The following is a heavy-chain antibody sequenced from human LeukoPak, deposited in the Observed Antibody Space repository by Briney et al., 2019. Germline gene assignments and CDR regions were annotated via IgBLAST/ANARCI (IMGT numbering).Heavy chain of an antibody. CDR2: ISGSGGST. CDR3: AGAYSYGHFDY. V-gene: IGHV3-23*01. J-gene: IGHJ4*02. Sequence: GGSLRLSCAASGFTFSSYEMSWVRQAPGKGLEWASAISGSGGSTYYADSVKGRFTISRDNSKNTLYLQMNSLRAEDTAVYYCAGAYSYGHFDYWGQGTLVTVSS. D-gene: IGHD5-18*01. CDR1: GFTFSSYE.